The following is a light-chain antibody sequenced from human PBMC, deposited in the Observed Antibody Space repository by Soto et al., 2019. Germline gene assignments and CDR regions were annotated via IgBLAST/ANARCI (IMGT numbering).Light chain of an antibody. CDR2: DAS. J-gene: IGKJ1*01. CDR3: KQYNSYSQT. Sequence: DIQMTQSPSTLSASVGDRVTITCRASQSISSWLAWYQQKPGKAPKLLIYDASSLESGVPSRFSGSGSGTEFTLTISSLQPDGFATYYCKQYNSYSQTFGQGTKVEIK. V-gene: IGKV1-5*01. CDR1: QSISSW.